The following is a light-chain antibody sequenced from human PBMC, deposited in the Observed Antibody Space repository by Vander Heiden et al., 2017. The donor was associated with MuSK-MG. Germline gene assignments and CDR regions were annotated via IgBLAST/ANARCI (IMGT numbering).Light chain of an antibody. CDR1: ESIISY. CDR2: AAS. J-gene: IGKJ2*01. CDR3: QQSDSAPFT. V-gene: IGKV1-39*01. Sequence: DIQITQSPSSLSASVGDRVAITCRASESIISYLNWYQQKPGKAPKLLIYAASSLQRRVPSRFSGSGSGTDFTLTISRLQPEDFATYYCQQSDSAPFTFGQGTKMEIK.